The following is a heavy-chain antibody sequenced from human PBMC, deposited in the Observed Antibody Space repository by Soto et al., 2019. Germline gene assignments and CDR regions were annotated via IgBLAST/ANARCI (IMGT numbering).Heavy chain of an antibody. CDR2: ISAYNGNT. D-gene: IGHD1-20*01. CDR1: GYTFTSYG. Sequence: ASVKVSCKASGYTFTSYGISWVRQAPGQGLEWMGWISAYNGNTNYAQKLQGRVTMTTDTSTSTAHMELRSLRSDDTAVYYCARDRVNWNDRGKYFDYWGQGTLVTVSS. CDR3: ARDRVNWNDRGKYFDY. J-gene: IGHJ4*02. V-gene: IGHV1-18*01.